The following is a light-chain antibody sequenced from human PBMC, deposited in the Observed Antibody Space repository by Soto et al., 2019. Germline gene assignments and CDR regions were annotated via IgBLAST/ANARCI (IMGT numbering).Light chain of an antibody. J-gene: IGLJ2*01. CDR2: EVS. V-gene: IGLV2-8*01. Sequence: QSALTQPPSASGSPGQSVTISCTGTSSDVGGYNYVSWYQQHPGKAPKLMIYEVSKRPSGVPDRFSGSKSGNTASLTVSGLQAEDEADYYCSSYVGSNKLVFGGGTQLTV. CDR3: SSYVGSNKLV. CDR1: SSDVGGYNY.